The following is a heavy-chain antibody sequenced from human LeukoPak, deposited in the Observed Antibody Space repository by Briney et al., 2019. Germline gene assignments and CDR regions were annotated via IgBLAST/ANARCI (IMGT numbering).Heavy chain of an antibody. CDR1: GGSISSYY. CDR2: IYYSGST. D-gene: IGHD3-22*01. CDR3: ARESPYYDSSGYYFDY. V-gene: IGHV4-59*01. Sequence: PSETLSLTCTVSGGSISSYYWSWIRQPPGKGLEWIGYIYYSGSTNYNPSLKSRVTISVDTSKNQFSLKLSSVTAADTAVYYCARESPYYDSSGYYFDYWGQGTQVTVSS. J-gene: IGHJ4*02.